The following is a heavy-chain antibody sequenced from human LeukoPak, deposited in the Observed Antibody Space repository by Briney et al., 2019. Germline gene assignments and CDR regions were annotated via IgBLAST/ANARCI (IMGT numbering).Heavy chain of an antibody. Sequence: ASVKVSCKASGGTFSSYAISWVRQAPGQGLEWMGGIIPIFGTANYAQKFQGRVTITTDESTSTAYMELSSLRSEDTAVYYCASAYYYDSSGSYFDYWGQGTLVTVSS. CDR3: ASAYYYDSSGSYFDY. CDR2: IIPIFGTA. CDR1: GGTFSSYA. D-gene: IGHD3-22*01. J-gene: IGHJ4*02. V-gene: IGHV1-69*05.